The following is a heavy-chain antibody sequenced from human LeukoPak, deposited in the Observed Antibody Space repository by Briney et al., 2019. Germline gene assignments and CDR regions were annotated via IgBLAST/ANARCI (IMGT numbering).Heavy chain of an antibody. CDR1: GFTFSNYE. D-gene: IGHD2-15*01. V-gene: IGHV3-48*03. J-gene: IGHJ6*02. Sequence: GGSLRLSCAASGFTFSNYEMNWVRQAPGKGLEWVSYISGSGSTIYYADSVKGRFTISRDNAKNSLYLQMNSLRAEDTAVYYCAREGSIYYFYGMDVWGQGTRSPSP. CDR2: ISGSGSTI. CDR3: AREGSIYYFYGMDV.